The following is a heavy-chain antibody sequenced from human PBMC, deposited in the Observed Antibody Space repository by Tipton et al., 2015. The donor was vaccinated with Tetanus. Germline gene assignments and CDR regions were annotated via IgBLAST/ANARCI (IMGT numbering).Heavy chain of an antibody. CDR2: IYPGDSDT. D-gene: IGHD2-8*01. J-gene: IGHJ4*02. CDR1: GYIFNNYW. V-gene: IGHV5-51*01. CDR3: ARAHCTDGVCNFDF. Sequence: QLVQSGGVVKKPGESLKISCKGSGYIFNNYWIGWVRQKPGKGLEWMGIIYPGDSDTRYSPSFQGHVTISVDKSINTAYLQWSSLKASDTSMFYCARAHCTDGVCNFDFWGQGALVTVAS.